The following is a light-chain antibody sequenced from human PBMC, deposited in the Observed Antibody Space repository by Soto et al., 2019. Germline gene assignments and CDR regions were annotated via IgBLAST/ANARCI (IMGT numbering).Light chain of an antibody. CDR1: SSDVGGYNY. V-gene: IGLV2-14*01. J-gene: IGLJ1*01. Sequence: QSALTQPASVSGSPGQSITIACTGTSSDVGGYNYVSWYQQYPGKAPRLVISDVSNRPSGVSIRFSGSKSGNSASLTISGLQAEDEADYYCSSYTSSSTYVFGTGTKVTVL. CDR3: SSYTSSSTYV. CDR2: DVS.